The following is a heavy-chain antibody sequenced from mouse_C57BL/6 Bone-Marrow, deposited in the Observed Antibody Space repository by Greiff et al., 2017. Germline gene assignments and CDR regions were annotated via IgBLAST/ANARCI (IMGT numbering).Heavy chain of an antibody. J-gene: IGHJ4*01. CDR1: GFTFSDYY. D-gene: IGHD1-1*01. V-gene: IGHV5-12*01. Sequence: EVQGVESGGGLVQPGGSLKLSCAASGFTFSDYYMYWVRQTPEKRLEWVAYISNGGGSTYYPDTVKGRFTISRDNAKNTLYLQVSRLKSEDTAMYYCARLYYGSSLYAMDYWGQGTSVTVSS. CDR3: ARLYYGSSLYAMDY. CDR2: ISNGGGST.